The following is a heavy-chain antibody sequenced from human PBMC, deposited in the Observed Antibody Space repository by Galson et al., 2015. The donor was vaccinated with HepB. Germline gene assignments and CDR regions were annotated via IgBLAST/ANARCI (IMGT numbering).Heavy chain of an antibody. Sequence: SLRLSCAASGFTFSDAWMSWARQAPGKGLEWVGRIKSRTFGGTADYGTPVKGRFTISRDDSKHTLSLLMNSLKTEDTAVYYCTTTVRPEDFVDYWGQGSLVTVSS. CDR3: TTTVRPEDFVDY. CDR2: IKSRTFGGTA. D-gene: IGHD1-14*01. V-gene: IGHV3-15*01. CDR1: GFTFSDAW. J-gene: IGHJ4*02.